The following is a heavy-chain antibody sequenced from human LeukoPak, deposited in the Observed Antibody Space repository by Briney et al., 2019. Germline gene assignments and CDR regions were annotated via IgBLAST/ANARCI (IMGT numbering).Heavy chain of an antibody. CDR2: FTSDGNSM. CDR3: ARAQVGTPTDC. CDR1: GFTLSSYT. V-gene: IGHV3-74*01. J-gene: IGHJ4*02. D-gene: IGHD1-26*01. Sequence: GGSLRLSCAASGFTLSSYTMYWVRQAPGRGLVWVTRFTSDGNSMTYADFVKGRFTVSRDIAKNTLYLQMNSLRAEDTAVYYCARAQVGTPTDCWGQGTLVTVSS.